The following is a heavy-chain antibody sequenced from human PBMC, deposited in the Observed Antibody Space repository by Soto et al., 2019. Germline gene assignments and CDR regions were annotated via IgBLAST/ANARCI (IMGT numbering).Heavy chain of an antibody. V-gene: IGHV3-30*18. CDR3: AKSRDGYSFYFYYGMDV. CDR2: ISYDGSNK. D-gene: IGHD4-4*01. CDR1: GFTFSSYG. Sequence: GGSLRLSCAASGFTFSSYGMHWVRQAPGKGLEWVAVISYDGSNKYYADSVKGRFTISRDNSKNTLFLQMNRLTGDDTAVYYCAKSRDGYSFYFYYGMDVWGQGTTVTVTS. J-gene: IGHJ6*02.